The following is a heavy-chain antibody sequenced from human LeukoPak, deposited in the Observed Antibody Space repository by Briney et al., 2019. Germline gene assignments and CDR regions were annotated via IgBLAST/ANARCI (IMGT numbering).Heavy chain of an antibody. CDR1: GFTFSSYS. D-gene: IGHD3-3*01. CDR2: ISSSSTYI. CDR3: ASPSLFGVAPASH. Sequence: PGGYLRLSCAASGFTFSSYSMNWVRQAPGKGLEWVSSISSSSTYIYYADSVKGRFTISRDNAKNSLYLQMNSLRAEDTAVYYCASPSLFGVAPASHWGQGTLVTVSS. V-gene: IGHV3-21*01. J-gene: IGHJ4*02.